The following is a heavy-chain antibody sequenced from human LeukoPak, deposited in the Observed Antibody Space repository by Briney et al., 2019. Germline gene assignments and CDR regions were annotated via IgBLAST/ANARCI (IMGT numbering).Heavy chain of an antibody. Sequence: PSETLSLTCTVSGGSISSSSYYWGWIRQPPGKGLDWIGSIYYSGSTYYNPSLKSRVTISVDTSKNQFSLKLSSVTAADTAVYYCARRPDIVVVPAAGFDYWGQGTLVTVSS. V-gene: IGHV4-39*01. CDR3: ARRPDIVVVPAAGFDY. CDR1: GGSISSSSYY. J-gene: IGHJ4*02. CDR2: IYYSGST. D-gene: IGHD2-2*01.